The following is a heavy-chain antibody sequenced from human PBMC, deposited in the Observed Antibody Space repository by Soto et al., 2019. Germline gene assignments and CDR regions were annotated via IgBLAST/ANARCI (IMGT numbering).Heavy chain of an antibody. CDR2: IWYDGSNK. D-gene: IGHD5-12*01. Sequence: GSLRLSCAASGFTFSSYGMHWVRQAPGKGLEWVAVIWYDGSNKYYADTVKGRFTISRDNSKNTLYLKMNSLRAEDTSVYYCARDREEDNIVATIWFDPWGQGTLVTVSS. CDR1: GFTFSSYG. J-gene: IGHJ5*02. CDR3: ARDREEDNIVATIWFDP. V-gene: IGHV3-33*01.